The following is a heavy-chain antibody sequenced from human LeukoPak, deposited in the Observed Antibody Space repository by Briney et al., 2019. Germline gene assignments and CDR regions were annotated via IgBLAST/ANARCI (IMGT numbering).Heavy chain of an antibody. D-gene: IGHD2-8*01. CDR3: ARSAGYCTNGVCSPYYYGMDV. CDR1: GLTFSSSW. V-gene: IGHV3-7*01. Sequence: PGGSLRLSCAVSGLTFSSSWMDWVRQAPGKGLEWVASINPDGNKKYSADSVKGRFTISRDNAENSLYLQMNSLRAEDTAVYYCARSAGYCTNGVCSPYYYGMDVWGQGTTVTVSS. J-gene: IGHJ6*02. CDR2: INPDGNKK.